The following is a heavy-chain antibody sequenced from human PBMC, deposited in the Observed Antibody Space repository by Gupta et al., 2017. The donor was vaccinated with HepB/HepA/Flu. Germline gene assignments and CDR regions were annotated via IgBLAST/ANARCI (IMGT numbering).Heavy chain of an antibody. J-gene: IGHJ6*03. Sequence: QVQLVQSGAEVKKPGSSVKVSCKASGGTFSSYAISWVRQAPGQGLEWMGGIIPIFGTANYAQKFQGRVTITADESTSTAYMELSSLRSEDTAVYYCARAIEYSSSEYYYYYYMDVWGKGTTVTVSS. CDR2: IIPIFGTA. D-gene: IGHD6-6*01. V-gene: IGHV1-69*01. CDR3: ARAIEYSSSEYYYYYYMDV. CDR1: GGTFSSYA.